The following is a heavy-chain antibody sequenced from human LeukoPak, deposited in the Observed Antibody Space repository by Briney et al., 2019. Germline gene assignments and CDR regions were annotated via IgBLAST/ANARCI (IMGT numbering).Heavy chain of an antibody. CDR1: GFDFGGRG. CDR3: AKPLYLDEGGYYSGSYYFDY. Sequence: GGSLRLSCVVSGFDFGGRGMSWVRQAPGKGLEWVASMAGSGGFTYYADSVKGRFTISKDKSKNTMFLQASNVRAGDTALYFCAKPLYLDEGGYYSGSYYFDYCGQGTLITVSS. V-gene: IGHV3-23*01. CDR2: MAGSGGFT. J-gene: IGHJ4*02. D-gene: IGHD3-22*01.